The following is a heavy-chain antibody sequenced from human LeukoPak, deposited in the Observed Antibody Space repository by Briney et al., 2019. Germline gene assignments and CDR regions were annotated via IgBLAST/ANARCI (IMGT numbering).Heavy chain of an antibody. Sequence: GGSLRLSCAASGFAFSSYDMHWVRQGPGKGLEWVALVSYDAGSKYYADSVKGRITISRDNYKNTLHLQMNSLRTEDTAVYYCARVKGGIATAGNYFDYWGQGTLVTVSS. J-gene: IGHJ4*02. V-gene: IGHV3-30-3*01. CDR1: GFAFSSYD. CDR3: ARVKGGIATAGNYFDY. D-gene: IGHD6-13*01. CDR2: VSYDAGSK.